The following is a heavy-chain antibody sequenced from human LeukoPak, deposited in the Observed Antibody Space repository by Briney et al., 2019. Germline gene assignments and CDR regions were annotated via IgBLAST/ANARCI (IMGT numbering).Heavy chain of an antibody. CDR3: ASGAYYDSSGYYYVFDRLATDYYGMDV. J-gene: IGHJ6*02. Sequence: GGSLRLSCAASVFTFSSYSMNWVRQAPGKGLEWVSSIISSSRYIYYADSVKGRFTISRDNAKNSLYLQMNSLRAEDTAVYYCASGAYYDSSGYYYVFDRLATDYYGMDVWGQGTTVTVSS. CDR1: VFTFSSYS. V-gene: IGHV3-21*01. D-gene: IGHD3-22*01. CDR2: IISSSRYI.